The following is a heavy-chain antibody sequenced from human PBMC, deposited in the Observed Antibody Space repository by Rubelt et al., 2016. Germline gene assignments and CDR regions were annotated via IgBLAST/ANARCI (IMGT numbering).Heavy chain of an antibody. CDR3: ARGSWFRGAFDI. CDR1: GGTFSSYA. V-gene: IGHV1-2*04. D-gene: IGHD6-13*01. CDR2: INPNSGGT. Sequence: QVQLVQSGAEVKKPGASVKVSCKASGGTFSSYAISWVRQAPGQGLEWMGWINPNSGGTNDAQKFQGWVTMTRDTSIRTAYMELSRLRSDDTAVYYCARGSWFRGAFDIWGQGTMVTVSS. J-gene: IGHJ3*02.